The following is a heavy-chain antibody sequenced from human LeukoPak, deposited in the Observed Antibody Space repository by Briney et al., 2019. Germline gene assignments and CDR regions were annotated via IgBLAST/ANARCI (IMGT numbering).Heavy chain of an antibody. Sequence: LVKVSCKASGGTFSSYAISWVRQAPGQGLEWMGGIIPIFGTANYAQKFQGRVTITTDESTSTAYMELSSLRSEDTAVYYCARVSMVRGVPDYWGQGTLVTVSS. V-gene: IGHV1-69*05. CDR2: IIPIFGTA. J-gene: IGHJ4*02. CDR1: GGTFSSYA. D-gene: IGHD3-10*01. CDR3: ARVSMVRGVPDY.